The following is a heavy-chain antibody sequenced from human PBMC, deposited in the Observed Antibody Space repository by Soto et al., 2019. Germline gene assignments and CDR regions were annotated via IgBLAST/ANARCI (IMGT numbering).Heavy chain of an antibody. CDR2: MNPNSGNT. Sequence: GASVKVSCKASGYTFTSYDINWVRQATGQGLEWMGWMNPNSGNTGYAQKFQGRVTMTRNTSISTAYMELSSLRSEDTAVYYCARVPGSSWYSYYYYYGMDVWGQGITVTVSS. V-gene: IGHV1-8*01. D-gene: IGHD6-13*01. J-gene: IGHJ6*02. CDR3: ARVPGSSWYSYYYYYGMDV. CDR1: GYTFTSYD.